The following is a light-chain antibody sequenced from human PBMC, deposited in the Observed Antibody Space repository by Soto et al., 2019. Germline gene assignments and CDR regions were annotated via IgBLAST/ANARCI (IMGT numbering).Light chain of an antibody. CDR1: SSDVGAYNY. CDR2: DVS. V-gene: IGLV2-8*01. Sequence: QSALTQPPSASGSPGQSVTISCTGTSSDVGAYNYVSWYQQHPGKAPKLMIYDVSKRPSGVPYRFSGSKSGNAASLTVSGLQGEDEDYYCSYTYAGSSWVFGSGTKLTVL. CDR3: YTYAGSSWV. J-gene: IGLJ3*02.